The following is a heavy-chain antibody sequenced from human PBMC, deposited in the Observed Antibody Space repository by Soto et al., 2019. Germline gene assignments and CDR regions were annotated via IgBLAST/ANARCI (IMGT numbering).Heavy chain of an antibody. CDR2: ISYDGSNK. Sequence: QVQLVESGGGVVQPGRSLRLSCAASGFTFSSYAMHWVRQAPGKGLEWVAVISYDGSNKYYADSVKGRFTISRDNSKNTLYLKMNSLRAEDTAVYYCARTPTGYCSSTSCAKTPYYYYYGMDVWGQGTTVTVSS. J-gene: IGHJ6*02. CDR1: GFTFSSYA. CDR3: ARTPTGYCSSTSCAKTPYYYYYGMDV. D-gene: IGHD2-2*03. V-gene: IGHV3-30-3*01.